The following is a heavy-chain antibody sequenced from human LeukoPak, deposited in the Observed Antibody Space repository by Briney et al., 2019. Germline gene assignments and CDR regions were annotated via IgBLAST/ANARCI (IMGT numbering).Heavy chain of an antibody. D-gene: IGHD6-13*01. CDR3: AREGSSWPRGRYYGMDV. CDR1: GFTFSDYY. J-gene: IGHJ6*02. V-gene: IGHV3-11*01. Sequence: PGGSLRLSCAASGFTFSDYYMSWIRQAPGKGLEWVSYISSSGSTIYHADSVKGRFTISRDNAKDSLYLQMNSLRAEDTAVYYCAREGSSWPRGRYYGMDVWGQGTTVTVSS. CDR2: ISSSGSTI.